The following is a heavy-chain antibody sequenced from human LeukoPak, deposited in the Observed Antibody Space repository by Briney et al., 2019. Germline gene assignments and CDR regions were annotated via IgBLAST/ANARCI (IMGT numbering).Heavy chain of an antibody. CDR3: AKDAGYYDSSGYYSAFDI. CDR1: GFTFSSYG. J-gene: IGHJ3*02. V-gene: IGHV3-30*18. Sequence: GRSLRLSCAASGFTFSSYGMHWVRQAPGKGLEWGAVISYDGSNKYYADSVKGRFTISRDNSKNTLYLQMNSLRAEDTAVYYCAKDAGYYDSSGYYSAFDIWGQGTMVTVSS. CDR2: ISYDGSNK. D-gene: IGHD3-22*01.